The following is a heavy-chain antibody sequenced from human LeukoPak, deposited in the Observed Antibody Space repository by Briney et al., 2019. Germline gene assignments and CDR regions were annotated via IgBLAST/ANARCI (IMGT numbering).Heavy chain of an antibody. D-gene: IGHD6-13*01. J-gene: IGHJ4*02. CDR1: GFTFSSYW. V-gene: IGHV3-23*01. CDR3: ARGGPAAGRFDY. Sequence: GGSLRLSCAASGFTFSSYWMSWVRQAPGKGLEWVSAISGSGGSTYYADSVKGRFTISRDNSKNTLYLQMNSLRAEDTAVYYCARGGPAAGRFDYWGQGTLVTVSS. CDR2: ISGSGGST.